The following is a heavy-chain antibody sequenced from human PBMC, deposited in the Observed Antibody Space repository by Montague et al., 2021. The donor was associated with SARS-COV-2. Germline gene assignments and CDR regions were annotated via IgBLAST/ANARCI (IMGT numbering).Heavy chain of an antibody. Sequence: SETLSLTCTVSGGSISSSSYYWGWIRQPQGKGRDWIGCIYYSGNTYYNPSLKSRVTRSVDTSKNQFSLKLSSVTAADTAVYYCDGSSEEEYYFDYWGHGTLVTVSS. J-gene: IGHJ4*01. V-gene: IGHV4-39*01. CDR3: DGSSEEEYYFDY. CDR1: GGSISSSSYY. CDR2: IYYSGNT. D-gene: IGHD3-22*01.